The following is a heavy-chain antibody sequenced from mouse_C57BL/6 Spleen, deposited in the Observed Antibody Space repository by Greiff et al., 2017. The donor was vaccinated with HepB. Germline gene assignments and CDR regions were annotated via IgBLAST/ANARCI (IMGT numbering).Heavy chain of an antibody. Sequence: QVQLQQSGAELVRPGASVTLSCKASGYTFTDYEMHWVKQTPVHGLEWIGAIDPETGGTAYNQKFKGKAILTADKSSSTAYMERRSLTSEDSAVYYCTRSDYDGGYYFDYWGQGTTLTVSS. CDR3: TRSDYDGGYYFDY. D-gene: IGHD2-4*01. J-gene: IGHJ2*01. V-gene: IGHV1-15*01. CDR1: GYTFTDYE. CDR2: IDPETGGT.